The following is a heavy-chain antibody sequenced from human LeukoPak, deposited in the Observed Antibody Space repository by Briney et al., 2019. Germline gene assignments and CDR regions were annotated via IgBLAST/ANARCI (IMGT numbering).Heavy chain of an antibody. CDR3: AKKTTGLLDYYYYYMDV. CDR2: ITGSGGIT. Sequence: PGGSLRLSCAASGFTFSSYAMSWVRQAPGKGLEWVSVITGSGGITYYADSVKGRFTISRDNSKNTLYLQMNSLRAEDTAVYYCAKKTTGLLDYYYYYMDVWGKGTTVTVSS. J-gene: IGHJ6*03. V-gene: IGHV3-23*01. CDR1: GFTFSSYA. D-gene: IGHD4-17*01.